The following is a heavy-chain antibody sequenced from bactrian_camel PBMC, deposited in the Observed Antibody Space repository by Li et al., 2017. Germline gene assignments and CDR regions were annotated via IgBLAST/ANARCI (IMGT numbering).Heavy chain of an antibody. J-gene: IGHJ4*01. Sequence: HVQLVESGGDSVQSGGSLKLSCAASGYIYSSYCMGWFRQASGKEREGIATIYATGGRTYYADSVKGRFTISVDNAKNTVYLQMDMLKPEDTAVYYCAAAGGSAWGQGTQVTVS. CDR1: GYIYSSYC. V-gene: IGHV3S1*01. CDR3: AAAGGSA. D-gene: IGHD5*01. CDR2: IYATGGRT.